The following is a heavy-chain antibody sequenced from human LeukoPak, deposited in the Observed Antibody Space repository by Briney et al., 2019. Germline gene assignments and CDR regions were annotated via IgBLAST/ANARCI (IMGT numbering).Heavy chain of an antibody. Sequence: QSGGSLRLSCAASGFTFSGYWMHWVRQAPGKGLVWVSRIDSDGSRTTYAHSVKGRFTISRDNAKDTLYLQMNSLRAEDTAVYYCARVDYDVSTGYQNYFEFWGQGTLVTVSS. CDR2: IDSDGSRT. J-gene: IGHJ4*02. CDR1: GFTFSGYW. D-gene: IGHD3-9*01. V-gene: IGHV3-74*01. CDR3: ARVDYDVSTGYQNYFEF.